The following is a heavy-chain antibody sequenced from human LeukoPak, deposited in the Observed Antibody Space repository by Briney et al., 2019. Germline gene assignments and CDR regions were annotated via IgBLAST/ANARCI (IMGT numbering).Heavy chain of an antibody. CDR1: GFTFNSYW. Sequence: PGGSLRVSCAASGFTFNSYWMGWVRQAPGKGLEWVANIKRDGSEKYYGDSVKGRFTISRDNAKNSLYLQMNSLRAEDTAVYYCARDKEAAVDFWSGYYPLWGRGTLVNVSS. D-gene: IGHD3-3*01. CDR2: IKRDGSEK. J-gene: IGHJ4*02. CDR3: ARDKEAAVDFWSGYYPL. V-gene: IGHV3-7*01.